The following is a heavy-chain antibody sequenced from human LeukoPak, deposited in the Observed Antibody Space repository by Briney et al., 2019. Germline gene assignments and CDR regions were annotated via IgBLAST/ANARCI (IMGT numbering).Heavy chain of an antibody. CDR2: ISWNSGSI. Sequence: GGSLRLSCAASGFTFDGYAMHWVRQAPGKGLEWVSGISWNSGSIGYADSVKGRFTISRDNAKNSLYLQMNSLRAEDTALYYCAKDTRITIFGVAIDYWGQGTLVTVSS. CDR1: GFTFDGYA. V-gene: IGHV3-9*01. J-gene: IGHJ4*02. CDR3: AKDTRITIFGVAIDY. D-gene: IGHD3-3*01.